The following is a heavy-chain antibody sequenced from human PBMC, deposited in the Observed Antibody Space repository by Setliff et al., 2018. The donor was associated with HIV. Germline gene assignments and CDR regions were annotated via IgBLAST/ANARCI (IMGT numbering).Heavy chain of an antibody. CDR3: ARQNYNFWSDLNWFDS. J-gene: IGHJ5*01. CDR1: GFTFKTFA. V-gene: IGHV3-30*07. CDR2: ISYDGSRT. Sequence: GGSMRLSCAASGFTFKTFAMHWVRQAPGKGLEWVSVISYDGSRTYYANSVKGRFTVSRDNAKNSLYLQLNNLRVEDTAVYYCARQNYNFWSDLNWFDSWGQGTLVTVSS. D-gene: IGHD3-3*01.